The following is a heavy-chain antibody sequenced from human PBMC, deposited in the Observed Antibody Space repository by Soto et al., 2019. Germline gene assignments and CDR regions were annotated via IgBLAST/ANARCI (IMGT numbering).Heavy chain of an antibody. D-gene: IGHD3-3*01. CDR2: TYYRSKWYN. J-gene: IGHJ6*02. Sequence: SQTLSLTCAISGDSVSSNSAAWNWIRQSPSRGLEWLGRTYYRSKWYNDYAVSVKSRITINPDTSKNQFSLQLNSVTPEDTAVYYCARTHYDFWSGYYQYDYYYYGMDVWGQGTTVTVSS. CDR1: GDSVSSNSAA. CDR3: ARTHYDFWSGYYQYDYYYYGMDV. V-gene: IGHV6-1*01.